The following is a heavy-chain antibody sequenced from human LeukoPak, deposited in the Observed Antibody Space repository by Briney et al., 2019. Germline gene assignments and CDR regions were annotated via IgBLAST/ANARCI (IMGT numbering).Heavy chain of an antibody. Sequence: GGSLRLSCAASGFTFIDYDMHWVRQVIGKGLDWVSAIGILGDTHYSGSVKGRFTISRENAESSLYLQMNSLRAEDTAVYYCARGGIQVSGIDEFDYWGQGTLVTVSS. CDR3: ARGGIQVSGIDEFDY. CDR1: GFTFIDYD. J-gene: IGHJ4*02. D-gene: IGHD6-19*01. V-gene: IGHV3-13*01. CDR2: IGILGDT.